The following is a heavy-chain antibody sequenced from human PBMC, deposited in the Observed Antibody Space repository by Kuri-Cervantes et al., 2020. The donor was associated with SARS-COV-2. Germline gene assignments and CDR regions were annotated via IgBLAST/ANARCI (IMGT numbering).Heavy chain of an antibody. Sequence: GGSLRLSCAASGFTFDDYGMGWVRQAPGKGLEWVSGINWNGGSTGYADSVKGRFTISRDNAKNSLYLQMNSLRAEDTALYYCAREGHYDFWSGYYEGYWFDPWGQGTLVTVSS. CDR2: INWNGGST. D-gene: IGHD3-3*01. J-gene: IGHJ5*02. V-gene: IGHV3-20*04. CDR1: GFTFDDYG. CDR3: AREGHYDFWSGYYEGYWFDP.